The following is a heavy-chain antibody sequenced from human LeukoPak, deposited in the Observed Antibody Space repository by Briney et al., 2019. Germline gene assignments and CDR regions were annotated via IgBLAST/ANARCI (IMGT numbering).Heavy chain of an antibody. Sequence: SETLSLTCTVSGGSISSGSYYWSWTRQPAGKGLEWIGRIYTSGSTNYNPSLKSRVTISVDTSKNQFSLKLSSVTAADTAVYYCARDYSRWFDPWGQGTLVTVSS. CDR3: ARDYSRWFDP. V-gene: IGHV4-61*02. CDR1: GGSISSGSYY. CDR2: IYTSGST. D-gene: IGHD4-11*01. J-gene: IGHJ5*02.